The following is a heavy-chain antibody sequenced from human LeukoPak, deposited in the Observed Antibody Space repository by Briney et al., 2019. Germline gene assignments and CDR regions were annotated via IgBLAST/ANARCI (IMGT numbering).Heavy chain of an antibody. CDR2: IKEDGSEK. D-gene: IGHD6-19*01. J-gene: IGHJ6*02. V-gene: IGHV3-7*03. CDR3: ARAGYSSGWYRGKYYYYGMDV. Sequence: GGSLRLSCAASGFTFSNYAMSWVRQAPGKGLEWVANIKEDGSEKYYVDSVKGRITISRDNAKNSLYLQMNSLRAEDTAVYYCARAGYSSGWYRGKYYYYGMDVWGQGTTVTVSS. CDR1: GFTFSNYA.